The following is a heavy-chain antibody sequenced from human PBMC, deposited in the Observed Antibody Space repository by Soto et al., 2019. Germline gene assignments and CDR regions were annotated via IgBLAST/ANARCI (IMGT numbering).Heavy chain of an antibody. D-gene: IGHD3-3*01. CDR2: INAGNGNT. CDR1: GYTFTSYA. CDR3: ARDQITIFGVVTQDYYYYGMDV. V-gene: IGHV1-3*01. Sequence: ASVKVSCKASGYTFTSYAMHWVRQAPGQRLEWMGWINAGNGNTKYSQKFQGRVTITRDTSASTAYMELSSLRSEDTAVYYCARDQITIFGVVTQDYYYYGMDVWGQGTTVTVSS. J-gene: IGHJ6*02.